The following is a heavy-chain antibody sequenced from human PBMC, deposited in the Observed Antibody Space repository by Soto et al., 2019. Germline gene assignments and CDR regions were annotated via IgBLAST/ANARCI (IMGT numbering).Heavy chain of an antibody. D-gene: IGHD2-15*01. CDR1: GFTFSSYS. Sequence: EVQLVESGGGLVKPGGSLRLSCAASGFTFSSYSMNWVRQAPGKGLEWVSSISSSSSYIYYADSVKGRFTISRDNAKNSLYLQMNSLRAEDTAVYYCARDRVYCSGGSCHGSYYYYGMDVWGQGTTVTVSS. CDR2: ISSSSSYI. J-gene: IGHJ6*02. V-gene: IGHV3-21*01. CDR3: ARDRVYCSGGSCHGSYYYYGMDV.